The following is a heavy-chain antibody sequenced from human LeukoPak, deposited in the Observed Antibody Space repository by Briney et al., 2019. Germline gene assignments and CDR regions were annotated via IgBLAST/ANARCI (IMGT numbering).Heavy chain of an antibody. CDR3: AREAYGSGNYPFDY. CDR2: ITSNGANM. J-gene: IGHJ4*02. D-gene: IGHD3-10*01. V-gene: IGHV3-21*01. CDR1: GLTFTKYY. Sequence: GGSLRLSCSASGLTFTKYYMNWVRQAPGKGLEWVSSITSNGANMYYADSVKGRFTISRDNAKNSLYLQMNSLRAEDTAVYYWAREAYGSGNYPFDYWGQGTLVTVSS.